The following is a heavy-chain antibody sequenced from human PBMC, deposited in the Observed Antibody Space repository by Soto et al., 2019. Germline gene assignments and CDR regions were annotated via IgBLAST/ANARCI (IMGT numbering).Heavy chain of an antibody. D-gene: IGHD3-10*01. CDR3: ARGVSNSGAYYTCPSAYDR. CDR2: TVPVFDTS. Sequence: QVQLVQSGAVVKKPGSSVEVSCKASGGTFNGYGISWVRQAPGQGLEWMGGTVPVFDTSKYAPRFQGRVTRTADKSTSTAYMELSSVRSDDTALYFCARGVSNSGAYYTCPSAYDRWGQGTLVIVSS. J-gene: IGHJ3*01. CDR1: GGTFNGYG. V-gene: IGHV1-69*06.